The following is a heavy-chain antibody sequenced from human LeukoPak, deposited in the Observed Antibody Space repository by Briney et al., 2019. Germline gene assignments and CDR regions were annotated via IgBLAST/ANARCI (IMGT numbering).Heavy chain of an antibody. CDR3: ARGRGGYIYRPFDH. Sequence: GGSLRLSCAASGFTFSSSTMSWVRQAPGKGLEWVSSISGSGDSTWYADSVKGRFTISRDNSKNTLYLQMNSLRAEDTAVYYCARGRGGYIYRPFDHWGQGTLVTVSS. J-gene: IGHJ4*02. D-gene: IGHD5-24*01. CDR1: GFTFSSST. V-gene: IGHV3-23*01. CDR2: ISGSGDST.